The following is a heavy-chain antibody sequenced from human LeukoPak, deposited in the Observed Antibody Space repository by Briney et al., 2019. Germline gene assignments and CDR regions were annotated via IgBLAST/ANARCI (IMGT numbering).Heavy chain of an antibody. CDR1: GYSFTSYW. Sequence: GESLKISCKGSGYSFTSYWTGWVRQMPGKGLEWMGIIYPGDSDTRYSPSFQGQVTISADKSISTAYLQWSSLKASHTAMYYCARHYSSGGSCYDYWGQGTLVTVSS. CDR3: ARHYSSGGSCYDY. V-gene: IGHV5-51*01. CDR2: IYPGDSDT. J-gene: IGHJ4*02. D-gene: IGHD2-15*01.